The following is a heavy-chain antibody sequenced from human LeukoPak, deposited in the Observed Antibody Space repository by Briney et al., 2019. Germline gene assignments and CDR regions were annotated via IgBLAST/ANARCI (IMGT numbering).Heavy chain of an antibody. CDR2: ISASGHAT. CDR3: AKWPEGATPKFHH. J-gene: IGHJ4*02. V-gene: IGHV3-23*01. CDR1: GFTFSSYA. D-gene: IGHD1-26*01. Sequence: GGSLRLSCAASGFTFSSYAMSWVRQAPGKGLEAPGKGPEWVSTISASGHATYYPDSVRGRFTISRDNSKSTLHLQMDSLRAEDSALYYRAKWPEGATPKFHHWGQGTLVTVSS.